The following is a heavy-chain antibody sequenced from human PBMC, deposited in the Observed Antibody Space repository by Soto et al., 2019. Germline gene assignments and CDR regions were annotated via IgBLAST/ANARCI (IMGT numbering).Heavy chain of an antibody. Sequence: QVQLVESGGGVVQPGMSLRLSCAASGFTFSSYAMHWVRQAPGKGLERVAVISYDGSNKYYADSVNGRFTISSDNSKNTLYLQMNSLRAEATAVYYCARPLWRDDYNWGYFDLGGRGTLVTVSS. CDR2: ISYDGSNK. V-gene: IGHV3-30-3*01. CDR3: ARPLWRDDYNWGYFDL. CDR1: GFTFSSYA. D-gene: IGHD4-4*01. J-gene: IGHJ2*01.